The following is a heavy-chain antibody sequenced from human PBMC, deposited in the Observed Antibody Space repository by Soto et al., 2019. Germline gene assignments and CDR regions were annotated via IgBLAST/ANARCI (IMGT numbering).Heavy chain of an antibody. CDR2: IYYSGRT. Sequence: SETLSLTCIVSGESISSSSYYWGWIRQPPGKGLEWIGSIYYSGRTYYNPSFKSRVTISIDTSKNQFSLKLSSVTATDTAIYYCARQRTTVVTQAYFDHWGQGALVTVSS. J-gene: IGHJ4*02. V-gene: IGHV4-39*01. CDR3: ARQRTTVVTQAYFDH. D-gene: IGHD2-21*02. CDR1: GESISSSSYY.